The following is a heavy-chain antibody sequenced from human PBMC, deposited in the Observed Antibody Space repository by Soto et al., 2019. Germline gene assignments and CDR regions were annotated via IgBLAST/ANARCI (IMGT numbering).Heavy chain of an antibody. V-gene: IGHV1-46*01. Sequence: ASVKVSCKASGYTFTSYYMHWVRQAPGQGLEWMGIINPSGGSTSYAQKFQGRVTMTRDTSTSTGYMELSSLRSEDTAVYYRTRDGGSSYSSGWYYCDYWGQGTLVTV. D-gene: IGHD6-19*01. CDR1: GYTFTSYY. J-gene: IGHJ4*02. CDR2: INPSGGST. CDR3: TRDGGSSYSSGWYYCDY.